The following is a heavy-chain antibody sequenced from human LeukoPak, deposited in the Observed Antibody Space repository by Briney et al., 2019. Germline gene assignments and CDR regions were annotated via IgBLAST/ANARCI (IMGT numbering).Heavy chain of an antibody. V-gene: IGHV3-30-3*01. Sequence: GGSLRLSCAASGFTFSSYAMHWVRQAPGKGLEWVAVISYDGSNKYYADSVKGRFTISRDNSKNTLYLQMNSLRAEDTAVYYCAKDDVRVRRYYDSSGYSLFDYWGQGTLVTVSS. CDR2: ISYDGSNK. CDR3: AKDDVRVRRYYDSSGYSLFDY. CDR1: GFTFSSYA. J-gene: IGHJ4*02. D-gene: IGHD3-22*01.